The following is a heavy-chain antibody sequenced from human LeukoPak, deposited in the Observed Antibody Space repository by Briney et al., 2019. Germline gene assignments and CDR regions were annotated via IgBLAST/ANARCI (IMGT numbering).Heavy chain of an antibody. CDR1: GYTFTAYD. D-gene: IGHD3-22*01. CDR2: MNPDTGNT. V-gene: IGHV1-8*01. CDR3: ARLSDTPAYYYSSGYYHIRY. J-gene: IGHJ4*02. Sequence: ASVKVSYKASGYTFTAYDINWVRQGAGQGREWIGWMNPDTGNTGYAQKFPGRVTMTRDTSKSTAYMELSSLRSEDTAVYYCARLSDTPAYYYSSGYYHIRYWGQGTLLTVSS.